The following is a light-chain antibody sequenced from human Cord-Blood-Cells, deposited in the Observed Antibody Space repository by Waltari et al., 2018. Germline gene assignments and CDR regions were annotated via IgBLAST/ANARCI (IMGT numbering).Light chain of an antibody. J-gene: IGKJ1*01. CDR3: QTYNSAPRT. Sequence: DIQMTQSPSSLSASVGDRVTITCRASQGISNYLAWYQQKPGKVPKLLIYATSTLQSGVPSRFSCSGSGTDFTFTISSLQPEDVATYYCQTYNSAPRTFGQGTKVEIK. CDR2: ATS. CDR1: QGISNY. V-gene: IGKV1-27*01.